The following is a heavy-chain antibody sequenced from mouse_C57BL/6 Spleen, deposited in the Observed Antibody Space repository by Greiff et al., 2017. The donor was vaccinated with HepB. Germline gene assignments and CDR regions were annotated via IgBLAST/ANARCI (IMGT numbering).Heavy chain of an antibody. Sequence: EVHLVESGGGLVKPGGSLKLSCAASGFTFSSYAMSWVRQTPEKRLEWVATISDGGSYTYYPDNVKGRFTISRDNAKNNLYLQMSHLKSEDTAMYYCARGGRNYYAMDYWGQGTSVTVSS. CDR3: ARGGRNYYAMDY. J-gene: IGHJ4*01. CDR1: GFTFSSYA. CDR2: ISDGGSYT. V-gene: IGHV5-4*01.